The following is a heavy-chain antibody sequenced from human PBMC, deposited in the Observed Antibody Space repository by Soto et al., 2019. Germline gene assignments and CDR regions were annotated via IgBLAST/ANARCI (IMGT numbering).Heavy chain of an antibody. CDR1: GGSISSYY. Sequence: SETLSLTCTVSGGSISSYYWSWIRQPAGKGLEWIGRIYTSGGTNYNPSLKSRVTMSVDTSKNQFSLKLSSVTAADTAVYYCAREPTVLNSSWYRHNWFDPWGQGTLVTVSS. CDR2: IYTSGGT. D-gene: IGHD6-13*01. CDR3: AREPTVLNSSWYRHNWFDP. V-gene: IGHV4-4*07. J-gene: IGHJ5*02.